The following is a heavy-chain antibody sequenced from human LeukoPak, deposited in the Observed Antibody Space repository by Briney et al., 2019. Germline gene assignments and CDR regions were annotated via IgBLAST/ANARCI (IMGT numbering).Heavy chain of an antibody. CDR3: ATDRKVGTWDPRFDY. D-gene: IGHD4-23*01. V-gene: IGHV3-7*01. Sequence: PGGSLRLSCAASGFPFTDYWMIWVRQAPGKRPEWVGNINQGGSETNYVDSVKGRFSISRDNAKTSLYLEMNSLRAEDTAVYNCATDRKVGTWDPRFDYWGQGALVTVSS. CDR2: INQGGSET. J-gene: IGHJ4*02. CDR1: GFPFTDYW.